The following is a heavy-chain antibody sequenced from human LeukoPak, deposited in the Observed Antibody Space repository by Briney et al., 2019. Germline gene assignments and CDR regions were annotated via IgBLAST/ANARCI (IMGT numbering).Heavy chain of an antibody. J-gene: IGHJ4*02. Sequence: GGSLRLSCAASGFTFSSYGMHWVRQAPGKGLEWVAVISYDGSNKYYADSVKGRFTISRDNSKNTLYLQMNSLRAEDTAVYYCAKDGRDGYNSDYWGQGTLVTVSS. CDR2: ISYDGSNK. CDR3: AKDGRDGYNSDY. D-gene: IGHD5-24*01. CDR1: GFTFSSYG. V-gene: IGHV3-30*18.